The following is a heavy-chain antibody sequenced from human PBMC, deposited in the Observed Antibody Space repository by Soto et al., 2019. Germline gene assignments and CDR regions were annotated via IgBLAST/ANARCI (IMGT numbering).Heavy chain of an antibody. CDR1: GFTFSSYA. Sequence: PGGSXRLSCAASGFTFSSYAMSWVRQAPGKGLEWVSAISGSGGSTYYADSVKGRFTISRDNSKNTLYLQMNSLRAEDTAVYYCAKNGAWNLDYDFWSGYYYNWFDPWGQGTLVTVSS. V-gene: IGHV3-23*01. J-gene: IGHJ5*02. CDR3: AKNGAWNLDYDFWSGYYYNWFDP. CDR2: ISGSGGST. D-gene: IGHD3-3*01.